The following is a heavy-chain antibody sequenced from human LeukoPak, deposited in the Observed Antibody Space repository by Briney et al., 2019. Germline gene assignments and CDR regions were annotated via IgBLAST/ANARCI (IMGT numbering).Heavy chain of an antibody. J-gene: IGHJ4*02. D-gene: IGHD6-13*01. CDR3: ARGTQYSSSWYYFDY. Sequence: SETLSLTCTVSGGSISSNYWTWIRQPPGKGLEWIGYIHHRGSTYYNPSLTNRVTISVDTSKNQFSLKLSSVTAADTAVFYCARGTQYSSSWYYFDYWGQGILVTVSS. CDR1: GGSISSNY. CDR2: IHHRGST. V-gene: IGHV4-59*01.